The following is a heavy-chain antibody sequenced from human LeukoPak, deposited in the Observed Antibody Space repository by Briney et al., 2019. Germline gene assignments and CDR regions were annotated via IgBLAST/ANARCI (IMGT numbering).Heavy chain of an antibody. Sequence: PSETLSLTCTVSGGSISSYYRSWIRQPPGKGLEWIGYIYYSGSTNYNPSLKSRVTISVDPSKNQYALKLSSVTAADTAVYYCARDPGYSGYGGLDYWGQGTLVTVSS. V-gene: IGHV4-59*01. D-gene: IGHD5-12*01. CDR3: ARDPGYSGYGGLDY. CDR1: GGSISSYY. J-gene: IGHJ4*02. CDR2: IYYSGST.